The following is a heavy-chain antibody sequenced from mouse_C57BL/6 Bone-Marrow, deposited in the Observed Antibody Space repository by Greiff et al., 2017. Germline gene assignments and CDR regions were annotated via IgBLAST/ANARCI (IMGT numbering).Heavy chain of an antibody. J-gene: IGHJ3*01. CDR2: LYPSDSYT. Sequence: VQLQQPGAELVMPGASVKLSCKASGYTFTSYWMHWVKQRPGQGLEWIGELYPSDSYTNYNQKFKGKSTLTVDKSSSTAYMQLSSLPSEDSAVYYCARDSSGLAWFAYWGQGTLVTVSA. CDR1: GYTFTSYW. V-gene: IGHV1-69*01. CDR3: ARDSSGLAWFAY. D-gene: IGHD3-2*02.